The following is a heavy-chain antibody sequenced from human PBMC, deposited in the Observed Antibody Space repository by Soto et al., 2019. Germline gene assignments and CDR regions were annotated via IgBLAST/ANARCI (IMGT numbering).Heavy chain of an antibody. Sequence: GGSLRLSCPASGFIFTNYGMHWVRQAPGKGLEWVAVILYDGSNKYYADSVKGRFTISRDNSKNILYLQMNSLRVEDTAVYYCAKDRSSTWSFDYWGQGTLLTVSS. J-gene: IGHJ4*02. D-gene: IGHD6-13*01. CDR1: GFIFTNYG. CDR2: ILYDGSNK. V-gene: IGHV3-30*18. CDR3: AKDRSSTWSFDY.